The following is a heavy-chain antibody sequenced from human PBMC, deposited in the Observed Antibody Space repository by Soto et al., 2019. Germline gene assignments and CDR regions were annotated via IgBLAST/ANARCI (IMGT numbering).Heavy chain of an antibody. D-gene: IGHD5-18*01. Sequence: CAASGLTFSRYTMNWVRQAPGKGLEWVSSISTLSNYIYYADSVRGRFTISRDNANKSLFLQMDSLRAEDTAVYYCATAFDTAMVTSDYWGQGTLVTVSS. CDR2: ISTLSNYI. J-gene: IGHJ4*02. V-gene: IGHV3-21*01. CDR3: ATAFDTAMVTSDY. CDR1: GLTFSRYT.